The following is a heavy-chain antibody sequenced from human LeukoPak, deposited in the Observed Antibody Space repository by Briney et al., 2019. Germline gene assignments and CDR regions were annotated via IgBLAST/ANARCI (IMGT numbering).Heavy chain of an antibody. Sequence: GESLKISCKGSGYSFTSYWIGWVRQMPGKGLEWMGTIYPGDSDTRYSPSFQGQVTISADKSISTAYLQWSSLKASDTAVYYCARSSGWYVYWFDPWGQGTLVTVSS. V-gene: IGHV5-51*01. CDR2: IYPGDSDT. CDR3: ARSSGWYVYWFDP. CDR1: GYSFTSYW. J-gene: IGHJ5*02. D-gene: IGHD6-19*01.